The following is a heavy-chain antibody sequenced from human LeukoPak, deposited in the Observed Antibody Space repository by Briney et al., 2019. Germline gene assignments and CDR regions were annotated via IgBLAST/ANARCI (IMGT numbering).Heavy chain of an antibody. J-gene: IGHJ4*01. D-gene: IGHD3-16*01. CDR3: VTDWAKVAYTPSFDS. CDR2: ISYDENNE. V-gene: IGHV3-30-3*01. CDR1: GFTFSTYA. Sequence: GGSLRLSCAASGFTFSTYAMHWVRQAPGKGLEWVAVISYDENNEYYADSVKGRFTISRDNSKNTLYLQMNSLRAKDTAVYYCVTDWAKVAYTPSFDSWGQGTLVTVSS.